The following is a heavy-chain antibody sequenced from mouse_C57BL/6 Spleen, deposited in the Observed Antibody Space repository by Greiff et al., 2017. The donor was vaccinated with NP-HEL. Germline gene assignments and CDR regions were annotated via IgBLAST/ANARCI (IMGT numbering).Heavy chain of an antibody. D-gene: IGHD4-1*01. CDR3: ASQLTGRMDY. CDR1: GFSLTSYA. J-gene: IGHJ4*01. Sequence: VQLQESGPGLVAPSQSLSITCTVSGFSLTSYAISWVRQPPGKGLEWLGVIWTGGGTNYTSDLKSRLSISKDNSKSQVFLKMNSLQTDDTARYYCASQLTGRMDYWGQGTSVTVSS. V-gene: IGHV2-9-1*01. CDR2: IWTGGGT.